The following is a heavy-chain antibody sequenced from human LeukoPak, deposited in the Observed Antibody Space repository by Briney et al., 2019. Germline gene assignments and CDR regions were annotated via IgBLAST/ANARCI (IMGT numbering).Heavy chain of an antibody. CDR1: GFTFSSYG. Sequence: GGSLRLSCAASGFTFSSYGMHWVRQAPGKGLEWVAVIWYDGSNKYYADSVKGRFTTSRDNSKNTLYLQMNSLRAEDTAVYYCARVSPPIAAAGHFDYWGQGTLVTVSS. V-gene: IGHV3-33*01. J-gene: IGHJ4*02. CDR2: IWYDGSNK. CDR3: ARVSPPIAAAGHFDY. D-gene: IGHD6-13*01.